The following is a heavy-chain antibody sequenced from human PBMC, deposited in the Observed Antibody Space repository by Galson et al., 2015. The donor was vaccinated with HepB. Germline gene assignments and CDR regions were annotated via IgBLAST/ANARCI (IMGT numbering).Heavy chain of an antibody. V-gene: IGHV3-48*01. D-gene: IGHD5-24*01. J-gene: IGHJ4*02. CDR2: TSSSSSTI. Sequence: SLRLSCAASGFTFSSYSMNWVRQAPGKGLEWVSYTSSSSSTIYYADSVKGRFTIPRDNSKNTLYLQMNRLRAEETAVYYCAECRGEMATIDYWGQRTLLTVSS. CDR1: GFTFSSYS. CDR3: AECRGEMATIDY.